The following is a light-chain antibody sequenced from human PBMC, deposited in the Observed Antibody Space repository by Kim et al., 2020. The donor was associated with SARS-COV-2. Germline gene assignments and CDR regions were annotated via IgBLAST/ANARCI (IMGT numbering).Light chain of an antibody. CDR3: NSRDSSGNHQV. CDR2: GKT. Sequence: ALGQKGRITCQGDSLRNYYASWYQQKPGQAPILVIYGKTNRPSGIPDRFSGSNSGNTASLTITGAQAEDEADYYCNSRDSSGNHQVFGGGTKLTVL. V-gene: IGLV3-19*01. CDR1: SLRNYY. J-gene: IGLJ2*01.